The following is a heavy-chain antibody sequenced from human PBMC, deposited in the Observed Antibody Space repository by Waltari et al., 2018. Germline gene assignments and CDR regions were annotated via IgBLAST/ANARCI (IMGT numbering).Heavy chain of an antibody. CDR3: MKDQARG. Sequence: QVQLVESGGGVVQPGGSLRPSCAASGFTFSLSGMHWVRQAPGKGLEWVAFMSYDGSNKYYADSVKGRFTISRDNSRNTLYLQMNRLRDEDTAVYYCMKDQARGWGQGTLVTVSS. J-gene: IGHJ4*02. CDR1: GFTFSLSG. V-gene: IGHV3-30*02. D-gene: IGHD5-12*01. CDR2: MSYDGSNK.